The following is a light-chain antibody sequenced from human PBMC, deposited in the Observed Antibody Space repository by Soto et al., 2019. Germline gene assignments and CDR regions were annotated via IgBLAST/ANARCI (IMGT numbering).Light chain of an antibody. CDR2: VVS. CDR1: QSVSNNY. V-gene: IGKV3-20*01. Sequence: EIVLTQYPGTLSLSPGERATLSCRASQSVSNNYLAWYQQKPGQAPRLLISVVSSGATGIPDRFSRSGSGTDFTLTISRLEPEDFAVYYCQQYSSSVYTFGQGTKLEI. J-gene: IGKJ2*01. CDR3: QQYSSSVYT.